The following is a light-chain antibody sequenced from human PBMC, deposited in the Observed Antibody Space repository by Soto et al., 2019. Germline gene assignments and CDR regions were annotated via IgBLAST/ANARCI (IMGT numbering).Light chain of an antibody. CDR2: EVT. Sequence: QSVRTQTPSASGSRGQSVAISCTGTSSDIGGSNHVSWYQQHPGKAPKLMIYEVTKRPSGVPDRFSGSKSGNTASLTVSGLQAEDEADYYFISYRGGNAFYVFGTVTKLTVL. V-gene: IGLV2-8*01. CDR3: ISYRGGNAFYV. CDR1: SSDIGGSNH. J-gene: IGLJ1*01.